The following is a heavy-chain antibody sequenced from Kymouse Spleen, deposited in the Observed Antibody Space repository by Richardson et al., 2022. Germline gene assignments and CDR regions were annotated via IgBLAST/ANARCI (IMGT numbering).Heavy chain of an antibody. CDR1: GFTFSSYS. J-gene: IGHJ5*02. Sequence: EVQLVESGGGLVKPGGSLRLSCAASGFTFSSYSMNWVRQAPGKGLEWVSSISSSSSYIYYADSVKGRFTISRDNAKNSLYLQMNSLRAEDTAVYYCARDAYCGGDCYSGWFDPWGQGTLVTVSS. V-gene: IGHV3-21*03. CDR3: ARDAYCGGDCYSGWFDP. D-gene: IGHD2-21*02. CDR2: ISSSSSYI.